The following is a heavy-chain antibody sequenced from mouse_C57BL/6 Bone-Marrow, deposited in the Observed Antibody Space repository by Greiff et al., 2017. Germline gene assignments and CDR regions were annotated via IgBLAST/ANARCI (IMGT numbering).Heavy chain of an antibody. CDR3: ARSYDSADYTMDY. J-gene: IGHJ4*01. D-gene: IGHD2-4*01. CDR2: MHPNGGSP. Sequence: QVQLQQPGAELVKPGASVKLSCKASGYTFTNYWMHWVKQRPGQGLEWIGMMHPNGGSPDYNEKFKSEATLSVDKSSRTAYMELRSLTSEDSAVFYCARSYDSADYTMDYWGQGTSVTVSS. V-gene: IGHV1-64*01. CDR1: GYTFTNYW.